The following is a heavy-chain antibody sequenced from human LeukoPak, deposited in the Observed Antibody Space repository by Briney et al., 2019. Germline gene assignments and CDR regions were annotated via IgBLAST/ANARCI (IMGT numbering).Heavy chain of an antibody. CDR2: IMPIFGTA. Sequence: GSSVKVSCKASGGTFSSYAISWVRQAPGQGLEWMGRIMPIFGTANYVQKFQGRVTITTDESTSAAYMELSSLRSEDTAVYYCARDVVATTNANRRDWYFDLWGRGTLVTVSS. V-gene: IGHV1-69*05. CDR1: GGTFSSYA. J-gene: IGHJ2*01. D-gene: IGHD5-12*01. CDR3: ARDVVATTNANRRDWYFDL.